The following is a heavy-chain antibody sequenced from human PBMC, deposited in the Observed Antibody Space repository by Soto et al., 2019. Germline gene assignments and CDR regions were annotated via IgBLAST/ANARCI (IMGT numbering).Heavy chain of an antibody. V-gene: IGHV1-69*11. CDR3: ARWPQPRYTADPYAVDV. J-gene: IGHJ6*02. CDR2: IVPSLDTT. D-gene: IGHD3-16*02. CDR1: GGTFSSSG. Sequence: QVHLVQSGTEVKKPGSSVKVSCKASGGTFSSSGFSWVRQAPGQGLEWMGMIVPSLDTTNYAQKFQARVTITADEVTSTAYMELRSLRSEATDVYYCARWPQPRYTADPYAVDVWGQGTRVIVSS.